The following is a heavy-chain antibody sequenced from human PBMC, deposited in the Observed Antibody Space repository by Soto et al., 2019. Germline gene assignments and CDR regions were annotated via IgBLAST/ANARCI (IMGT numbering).Heavy chain of an antibody. J-gene: IGHJ4*02. D-gene: IGHD1-26*01. Sequence: SETLSLTCTVSGGSINGGDYYWSWIRQPPGKGLEWIGYIYYSGSTYYNPSLKSRVTISVDTSKNQFSLKLSSVTAADTAVYYCAREASGSYPIDYWGQGTLVTVSS. CDR1: GGSINGGDYY. V-gene: IGHV4-30-4*01. CDR2: IYYSGST. CDR3: AREASGSYPIDY.